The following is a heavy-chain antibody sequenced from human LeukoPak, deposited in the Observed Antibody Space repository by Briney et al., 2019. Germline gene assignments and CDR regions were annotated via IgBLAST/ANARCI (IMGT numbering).Heavy chain of an antibody. D-gene: IGHD6-13*01. V-gene: IGHV3-7*01. CDR2: IKQDGSEK. CDR3: ARGDVNEQLVLLYYYYGMDV. Sequence: PGGSLRLPCAASGFTFSSYWMSWVRQAPGKGLEWAANIKQDGSEKYYVDSVKGRFTISRDNAKNSLYLQMNSLRAEDTAVYYCARGDVNEQLVLLYYYYGMDVWGQGTTVTVSS. CDR1: GFTFSSYW. J-gene: IGHJ6*02.